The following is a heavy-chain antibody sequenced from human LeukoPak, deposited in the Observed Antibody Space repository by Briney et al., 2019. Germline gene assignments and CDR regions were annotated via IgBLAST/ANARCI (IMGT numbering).Heavy chain of an antibody. D-gene: IGHD1-26*01. CDR1: GGTFSTYA. J-gene: IGHJ4*02. Sequence: SVKVSCKASGGTFSTYAVNWVRQAPGQGLEWMGGIIPLFGTANYAQKFQGRVTITTDESTSTAYMELSSLRSEDTAIYYCTRVFARSGEISGSYYYYWGQGTLVTVSS. V-gene: IGHV1-69*05. CDR2: IIPLFGTA. CDR3: TRVFARSGEISGSYYYY.